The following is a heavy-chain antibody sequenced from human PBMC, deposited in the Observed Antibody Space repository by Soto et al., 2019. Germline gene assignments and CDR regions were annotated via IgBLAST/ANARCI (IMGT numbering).Heavy chain of an antibody. CDR1: GFAFRSYR. CDR3: TKGGWAEY. J-gene: IGHJ4*02. CDR2: IAGNDNEFT. D-gene: IGHD6-19*01. V-gene: IGHV3-23*01. Sequence: GGSLRLSCAASGFAFRSYRWTWVRQGPGKGLEWVESIAGNDNEFTHYADFVKGRFTISRDNSHNTLYLQLHSLRVDDAAVYYCTKGGWAEYWGQGA.